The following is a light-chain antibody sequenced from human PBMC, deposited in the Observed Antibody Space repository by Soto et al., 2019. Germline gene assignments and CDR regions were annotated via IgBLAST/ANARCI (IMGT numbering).Light chain of an antibody. CDR3: CSSAPESTYV. Sequence: QSALAQPASVSGSPGQSITISCTGTSSDVGAYNPVSWYQQHPHKAPQVIIYKGSQRPSGVSNRFSGSTSGNAASLTISGLQADDEADYFCCSSAPESTYVFGTGTQLTVL. J-gene: IGLJ7*01. V-gene: IGLV2-23*01. CDR2: KGS. CDR1: SSDVGAYNP.